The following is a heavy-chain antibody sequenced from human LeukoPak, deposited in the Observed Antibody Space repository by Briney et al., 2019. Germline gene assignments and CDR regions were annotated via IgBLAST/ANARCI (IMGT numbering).Heavy chain of an antibody. CDR1: GYTFYNYA. V-gene: IGHV1-18*01. D-gene: IGHD2-15*01. Sequence: ASVKVSCKASGYTFYNYAINWVRQAPGQGLEWMGRISVYNGDTNYAQRFQGRVTMTADTSTSTAYIELRSLTSDDTAVYYCARGHDTVVRVAARYYGMDVWGQGTTVTVSS. CDR3: ARGHDTVVRVAARYYGMDV. CDR2: ISVYNGDT. J-gene: IGHJ6*02.